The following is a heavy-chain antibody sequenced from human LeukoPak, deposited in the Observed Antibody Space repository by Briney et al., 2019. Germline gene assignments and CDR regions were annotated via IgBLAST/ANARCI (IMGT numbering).Heavy chain of an antibody. Sequence: GGSLRLSCAASGFTFSSYAMHWVRQAPGKGLEWVAVISYDGSNKYYADSVKGRFTISRDNSKNTLYLQMNSLRAEDTAVYYCAREQLLGRYNWFDPWGQGTLVTVSS. CDR3: AREQLLGRYNWFDP. CDR2: ISYDGSNK. D-gene: IGHD5-18*01. V-gene: IGHV3-30-3*01. CDR1: GFTFSSYA. J-gene: IGHJ5*02.